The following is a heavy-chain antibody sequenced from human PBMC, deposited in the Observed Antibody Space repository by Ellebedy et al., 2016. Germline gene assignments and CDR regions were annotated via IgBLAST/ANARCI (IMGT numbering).Heavy chain of an antibody. J-gene: IGHJ4*02. CDR1: GVTFSEHW. CDR3: ARSPAATGTTCAPYEY. V-gene: IGHV3-7*01. CDR2: IKQDGSEK. Sequence: GESLKISXAASGVTFSEHWMSWVRQAPGKGLEWVATIKQDGSEKNYVDSVKGRFTISRDNAKNSLYLQMNTVRAEDTAVYYCARSPAATGTTCAPYEYWGQGSLVTVSS. D-gene: IGHD1-1*01.